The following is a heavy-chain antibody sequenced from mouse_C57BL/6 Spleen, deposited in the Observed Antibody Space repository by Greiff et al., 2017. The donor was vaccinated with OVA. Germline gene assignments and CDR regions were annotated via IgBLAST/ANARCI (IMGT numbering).Heavy chain of an antibody. J-gene: IGHJ2*01. D-gene: IGHD1-1*01. CDR2: IYPGDGDT. V-gene: IGHV1-80*01. Sequence: ESGAELVKPGASVKISCKASGYAFSSYWMNWVKQRPGKGLEWIGQIYPGDGDTNYNGKFKGKATLTADKSSSTAYMQLSSLTSEDSAVYFCARLPGRRYFDYWGQGTTLTVSS. CDR1: GYAFSSYW. CDR3: ARLPGRRYFDY.